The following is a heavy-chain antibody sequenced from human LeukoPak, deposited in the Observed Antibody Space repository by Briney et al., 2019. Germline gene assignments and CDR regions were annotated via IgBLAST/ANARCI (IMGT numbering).Heavy chain of an antibody. Sequence: PSETLSLTCIVSGSSISSSSYYRGWIRQPPGKGLEWIGSIYYSGSAYYNPSLKSRVTISVDTSKNQFSLKLSSVTAADTAVYYCARSHRYCSGGSCYEDAFHIWGQGTMVTVSS. V-gene: IGHV4-39*01. J-gene: IGHJ3*02. CDR1: GSSISSSSYY. CDR2: IYYSGSA. CDR3: ARSHRYCSGGSCYEDAFHI. D-gene: IGHD2-15*01.